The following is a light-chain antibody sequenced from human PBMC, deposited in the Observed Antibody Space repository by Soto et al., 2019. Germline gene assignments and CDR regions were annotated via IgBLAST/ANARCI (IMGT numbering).Light chain of an antibody. CDR2: DAS. CDR3: QQDDNLPPWT. CDR1: QDISNY. J-gene: IGKJ1*01. Sequence: DIQMTQSPSSLSASVGDRVTITCQASQDISNYLNWYQQKPGKAPKLLIYDASNLEIGVPSRFSGSESGTDFTFTISSRQPKDIATYYCQQDDNLPPWTFGQGTKVEIK. V-gene: IGKV1-33*01.